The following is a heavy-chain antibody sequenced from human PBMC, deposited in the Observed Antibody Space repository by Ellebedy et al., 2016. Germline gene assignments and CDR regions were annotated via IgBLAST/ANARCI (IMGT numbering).Heavy chain of an antibody. J-gene: IGHJ4*02. CDR2: VSKDGYTT. D-gene: IGHD2/OR15-2a*01. V-gene: IGHV3-74*03. CDR1: GFSFSSHW. Sequence: GESLKISXAASGFSFSSHWMLWVRQDPGKGLMWVARVSKDGYTTTYADSVKGRFTISRDNARNTVHLQMDSLRAEDTAVYYCASSAGDTSFWGYYFDYWGQGTLVTVSS. CDR3: ASSAGDTSFWGYYFDY.